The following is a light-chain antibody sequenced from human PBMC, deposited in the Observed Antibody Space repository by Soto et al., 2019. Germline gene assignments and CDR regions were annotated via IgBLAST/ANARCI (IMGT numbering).Light chain of an antibody. CDR2: GAS. V-gene: IGKV3-20*01. J-gene: IGKJ1*01. Sequence: EIGLTHSPGTLSLSPGETATLSCGTSQSTTNNYLAWYQQKPGQAPRLLIYGASSRATGIPDRFSGSGSGTDLTLTISRLEPQDFAVYYCQQYGNSRTFGQGTKVDIK. CDR1: QSTTNNY. CDR3: QQYGNSRT.